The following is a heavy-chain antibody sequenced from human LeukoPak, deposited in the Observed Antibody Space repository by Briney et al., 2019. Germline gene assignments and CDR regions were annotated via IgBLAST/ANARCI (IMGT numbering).Heavy chain of an antibody. V-gene: IGHV3-30*18. Sequence: GGSLRLSCAASGFTFSNYGMHWVRQAPGKGLEWVAVISYDGSKKYHADSVKGRFTISRDNAKNSLYLQMNSLRAEDTAVYYCAELGITMIGGVWGKGTTVTISS. J-gene: IGHJ6*04. D-gene: IGHD3-10*02. CDR1: GFTFSNYG. CDR3: AELGITMIGGV. CDR2: ISYDGSKK.